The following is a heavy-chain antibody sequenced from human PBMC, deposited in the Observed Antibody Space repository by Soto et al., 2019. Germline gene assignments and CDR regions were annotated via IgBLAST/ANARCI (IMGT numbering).Heavy chain of an antibody. CDR3: ARGVVGGARPIVGIYYFDY. D-gene: IGHD6-6*01. CDR1: GGSFSGYY. CDR2: INHSGST. J-gene: IGHJ4*02. V-gene: IGHV4-34*01. Sequence: SETLSLTCAVYGGSFSGYYWSWIRQPPGKGLEWIGEINHSGSTNYNPSLKSRVTISVDTSKNQFSLKLSSVTAADTAVYYCARGVVGGARPIVGIYYFDYWGQGTLVTVSS.